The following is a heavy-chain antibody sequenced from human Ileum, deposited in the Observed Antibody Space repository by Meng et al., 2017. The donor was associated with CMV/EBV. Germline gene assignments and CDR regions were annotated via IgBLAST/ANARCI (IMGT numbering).Heavy chain of an antibody. CDR1: GDSIISDDHY. CDR3: ARELRYGDYYFDS. D-gene: IGHD4-17*01. CDR2: VFYSGST. V-gene: IGHV4-30-4*08. Sequence: QLQLQGAGPGLVKSSQTLSLTCNVSGDSIISDDHYWSWIRQPPGKGLEWIGYVFYSGSTYYNPSLMSRVTISVDTSKNQFSLRLSSVTAADTAVYYCARELRYGDYYFDSWGQGTLVTVSS. J-gene: IGHJ4*02.